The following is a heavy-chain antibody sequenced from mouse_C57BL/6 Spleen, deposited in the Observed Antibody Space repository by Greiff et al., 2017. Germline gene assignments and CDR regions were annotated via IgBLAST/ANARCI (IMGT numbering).Heavy chain of an antibody. Sequence: VQLQQPGAELVKPGASVKLSCKASGYTFTSYWMHWVKQRPGQGLEWIGMIHPNSGSTNYNEKFKSKATLTVDKSSSTAYMQLSSLTSADSAVYYCARDYDGYYVFAYWGQGTLVTVSA. D-gene: IGHD2-3*01. CDR1: GYTFTSYW. CDR3: ARDYDGYYVFAY. CDR2: IHPNSGST. J-gene: IGHJ3*01. V-gene: IGHV1-64*01.